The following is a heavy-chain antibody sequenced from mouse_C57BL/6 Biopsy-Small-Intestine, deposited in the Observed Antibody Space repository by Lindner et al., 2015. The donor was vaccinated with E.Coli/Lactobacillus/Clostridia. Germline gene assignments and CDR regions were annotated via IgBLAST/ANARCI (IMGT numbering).Heavy chain of an antibody. J-gene: IGHJ4*01. CDR3: ARRDYYAMDY. Sequence: VQLQESGPELVKPGASVKISCKASGYAFSSSWMNWVKQRPGKGLEWIGRIYPGDGDINYNGKFKGKATLTADKSSSTAYMQLSSLTSEDSAVYFCARRDYYAMDYWGQGTSVTVSS. CDR2: IYPGDGDI. CDR1: GYAFSSSW. V-gene: IGHV1-82*01.